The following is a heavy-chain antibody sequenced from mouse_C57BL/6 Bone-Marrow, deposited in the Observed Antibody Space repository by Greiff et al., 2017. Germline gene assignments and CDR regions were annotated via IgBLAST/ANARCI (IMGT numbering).Heavy chain of an antibody. V-gene: IGHV1-53*01. D-gene: IGHD1-1*02. CDR2: INPSNGGT. J-gene: IGHJ4*01. Sequence: QVQLQQPGTELVKPGASVKLSCKASGYTFTSYWMYWVKQRPGQGLEWIGNINPSNGGTNYNEKFKSKATLTVDNSSSTAYMQLSRLTSEDAAVYYCARYGYYALDYWGQGTSVTVSS. CDR1: GYTFTSYW. CDR3: ARYGYYALDY.